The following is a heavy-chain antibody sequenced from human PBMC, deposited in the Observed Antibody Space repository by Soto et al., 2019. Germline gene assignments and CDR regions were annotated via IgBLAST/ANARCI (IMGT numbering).Heavy chain of an antibody. Sequence: GESLKISCKGSGYSFTSYWIGWVRQMPGKGLELMGIIYPGDSDTRYSPSFQGQVTISADKSISTAYLQWSSLKASDTAMYYCARLAAAGHADDYYGMDVWGQGTTVTVSS. CDR3: ARLAAAGHADDYYGMDV. D-gene: IGHD6-13*01. V-gene: IGHV5-51*01. CDR2: IYPGDSDT. J-gene: IGHJ6*02. CDR1: GYSFTSYW.